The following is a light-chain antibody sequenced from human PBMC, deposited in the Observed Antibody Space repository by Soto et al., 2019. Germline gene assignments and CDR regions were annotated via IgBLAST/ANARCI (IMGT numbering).Light chain of an antibody. J-gene: IGKJ2*01. CDR2: DAS. V-gene: IGKV3-11*01. CDR3: QQRSNWPPGYT. CDR1: QSVSSY. Sequence: IVLTQSPATLSLSPGERATLSCRASQSVSSYLAWYQQKPGQAPRLLIYDASNRATGIPARFSGSGSGTDFTLIIISLEPEDFAIYYCQQRSNWPPGYTFGQGTKLEIK.